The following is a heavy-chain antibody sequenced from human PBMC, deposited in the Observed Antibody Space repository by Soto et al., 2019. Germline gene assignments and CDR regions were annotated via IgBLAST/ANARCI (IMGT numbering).Heavy chain of an antibody. J-gene: IGHJ3*02. D-gene: IGHD3-22*01. V-gene: IGHV4-31*03. Sequence: QVQLQESGPGLVKPSQTLSLTCTASGGSINSGTYYWSWIGQHPEKGLEWIGYIDNSGSTYSNPSLNGRITLYLDTSKNHFSLNLTSMTAADTAVYYCARGGTSDYWPGHVDAFEIWGPGTRVTVAS. CDR3: ARGGTSDYWPGHVDAFEI. CDR2: IDNSGST. CDR1: GGSINSGTYY.